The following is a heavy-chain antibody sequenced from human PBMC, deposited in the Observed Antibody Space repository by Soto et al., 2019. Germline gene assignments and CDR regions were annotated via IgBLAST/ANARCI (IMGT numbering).Heavy chain of an antibody. D-gene: IGHD3-10*01. CDR1: GFTSNNAW. J-gene: IGHJ4*02. Sequence: EVQLVESGGGLVKPGGSLRLSCAASGFTSNNAWMSWVLQAPGKGLEWVGRVKSKIEGGTTDYAAPVKGRFNMSRDDSENTLSLQMNSLKSEDTDVYYCVANYGSASCAYWGQGTLVTVTS. V-gene: IGHV3-15*01. CDR2: VKSKIEGGTT. CDR3: VANYGSASCAY.